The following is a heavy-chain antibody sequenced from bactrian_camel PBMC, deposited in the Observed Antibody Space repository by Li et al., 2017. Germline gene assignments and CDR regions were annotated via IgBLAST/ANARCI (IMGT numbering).Heavy chain of an antibody. CDR1: GFTFDDSE. Sequence: DVQLVESGGGSVQAGGSLRLSCTASGFTFDDSEWGWYRETPGNECELVSTISGDGTTYYADSVKGRFTLTQDNAENILYLEMNNLKAEDTATYYCAARSRWGRGGSLYTAEYEYWGQGTQVTVS. CDR3: AARSRWGRGGSLYTAEYEY. CDR2: ISGDGTT. J-gene: IGHJ4*01. V-gene: IGHV3-1*01. D-gene: IGHD2*01.